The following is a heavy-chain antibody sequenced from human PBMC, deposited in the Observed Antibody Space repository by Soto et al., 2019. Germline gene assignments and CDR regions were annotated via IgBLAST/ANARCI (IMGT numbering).Heavy chain of an antibody. D-gene: IGHD4-17*01. CDR3: VRLRHYGDSNDAFDI. V-gene: IGHV5-51*01. CDR2: IYAGDSDT. CDR1: GYSFISYW. J-gene: IGHJ3*02. Sequence: GESLKISCKGSGYSFISYWIGWVRQMPGKGLEWTGIIYAGDSDTRYSPSFQGQVTFSADKSITTAFLQWSSLQASDTAIYYCVRLRHYGDSNDAFDIWGQGTMVTVSS.